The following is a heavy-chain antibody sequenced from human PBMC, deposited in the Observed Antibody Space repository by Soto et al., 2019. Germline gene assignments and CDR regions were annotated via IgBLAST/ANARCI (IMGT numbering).Heavy chain of an antibody. CDR2: IVVGSGNT. CDR3: AAVPSSSHYYYGMDV. Sequence: SVKVSCKASGFTFTSSAVQWVRQARGQRLEWIGWIVVGSGNTNYAQKFQERVTITRDMSTSTAYMELSSLRSEDTAVYYCAAVPSSSHYYYGMDVWGKGTTVTVSS. CDR1: GFTFTSSA. V-gene: IGHV1-58*01. J-gene: IGHJ6*04. D-gene: IGHD6-6*01.